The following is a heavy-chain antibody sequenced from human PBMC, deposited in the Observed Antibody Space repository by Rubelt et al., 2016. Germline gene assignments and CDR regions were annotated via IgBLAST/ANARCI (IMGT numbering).Heavy chain of an antibody. CDR1: GFTFSSYA. CDR3: ARDRGYSGYESL. Sequence: EVQLLESGGGLVQPGGSLRLSCAASGFTFSSYAMSWVRQAPGQGLEWVSAISGSGGSTYYADSVKGRFTISRDNAKNSLYLQMNSLRAEDTAVYYCARDRGYSGYESLWGQGTLVTVSS. V-gene: IGHV3-23*01. CDR2: ISGSGGST. J-gene: IGHJ4*02. D-gene: IGHD5-12*01.